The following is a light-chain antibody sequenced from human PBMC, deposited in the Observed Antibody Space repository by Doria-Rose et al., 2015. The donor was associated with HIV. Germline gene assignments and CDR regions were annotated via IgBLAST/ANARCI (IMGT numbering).Light chain of an antibody. CDR2: DVS. V-gene: IGKV3D-7*01. CDR1: QSVSNY. J-gene: IGKJ2*01. CDR3: HQDSNVPYT. Sequence: CRTSQSVSNYFAWYQHKPGQAPRLLIYDVSTRATGIPARFSGSGSGTDFTLTISSLQPEDFAVYFCHQDSNVPYTFGQGTKLEIK.